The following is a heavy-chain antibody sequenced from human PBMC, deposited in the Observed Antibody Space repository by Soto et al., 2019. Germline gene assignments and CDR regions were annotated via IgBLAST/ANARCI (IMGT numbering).Heavy chain of an antibody. J-gene: IGHJ5*02. CDR2: IYHSGST. CDR3: ARSGVLNWFDP. CDR1: GGSISSGGYS. V-gene: IGHV4-30-2*01. D-gene: IGHD2-8*01. Sequence: SETLSLTCAVSGGSISSGGYSWSWIRQPPGKGLEWIGYIYHSGSTYYNPSLKSRVTISVDRPKNQFSLKLSSVTAADTAVYYCARSGVLNWFDPWGQGTLVTVSS.